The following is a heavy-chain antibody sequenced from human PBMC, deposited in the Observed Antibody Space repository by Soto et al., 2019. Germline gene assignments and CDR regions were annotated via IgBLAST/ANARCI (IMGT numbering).Heavy chain of an antibody. CDR3: AKDLISYEFDY. Sequence: GESLKISCAASGFTFSSYGMHWVRQAPGKGLEWVAVISYDGSNKYYADSVRGRFTISRDNSKNTLYLQMNSLRAEDTAVYYCAKDLISYEFDYWGQGILVTVSS. CDR2: ISYDGSNK. J-gene: IGHJ4*02. CDR1: GFTFSSYG. V-gene: IGHV3-30*18. D-gene: IGHD5-18*01.